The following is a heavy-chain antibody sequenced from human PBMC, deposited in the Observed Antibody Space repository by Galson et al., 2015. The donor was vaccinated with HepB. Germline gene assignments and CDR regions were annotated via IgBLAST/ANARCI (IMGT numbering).Heavy chain of an antibody. CDR3: AKAHGP. J-gene: IGHJ5*02. V-gene: IGHV3-23*01. CDR1: GFIFSNYG. Sequence: SLRLSCAASGFIFSNYGMSWVRQAPGKGLEWVSSIRDGGDTTYYADSVKGRFTISRDNSRDTLYLQMNSLSAEETAVYYCAKAHGPWGQGTLVTVSS. CDR2: IRDGGDTT.